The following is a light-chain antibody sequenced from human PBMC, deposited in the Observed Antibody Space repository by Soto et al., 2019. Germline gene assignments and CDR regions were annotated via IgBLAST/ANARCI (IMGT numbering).Light chain of an antibody. CDR2: EVT. CDR1: SNDVGGYNY. V-gene: IGLV2-14*01. Sequence: QSALIQPASVSGSPGQSITISCTGTSNDVGGYNYVSWYQQHPGKAPKLIIYEVTNRPSGVSNRFSASKSGNTASLTISGLQAEDEADYYCSSYTSSGTYVFGTGTKVTVL. CDR3: SSYTSSGTYV. J-gene: IGLJ1*01.